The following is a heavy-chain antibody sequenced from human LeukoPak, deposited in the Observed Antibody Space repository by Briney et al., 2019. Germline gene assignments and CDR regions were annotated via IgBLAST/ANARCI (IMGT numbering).Heavy chain of an antibody. CDR3: ARGPLGQLVRYYYMDV. Sequence: GGSLRLSCAASGFTFSSYWTSWVRQAPGKGLEWVANIKQDGSEKYYVDSVKGRFTISRDNAKNSLYLQMNSLRAEDTAVYYCARGPLGQLVRYYYMDVWGKGTTVTVSS. J-gene: IGHJ6*03. V-gene: IGHV3-7*01. CDR1: GFTFSSYW. CDR2: IKQDGSEK. D-gene: IGHD6-6*01.